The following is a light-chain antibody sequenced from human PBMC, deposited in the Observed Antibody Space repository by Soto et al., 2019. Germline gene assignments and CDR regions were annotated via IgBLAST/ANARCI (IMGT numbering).Light chain of an antibody. CDR2: GAS. J-gene: IGKJ4*01. CDR3: QQYNNWPLT. V-gene: IGKV3-15*01. Sequence: ERVMTQSPATLSVSPGERATLSCRASQSVTSDLVWYQQRPGQAPRLLIYGASTRATGIPARFSGSGSGTEFTLTISSLQSEDFAVYYCQQYNNWPLTFGGGTKVEI. CDR1: QSVTSD.